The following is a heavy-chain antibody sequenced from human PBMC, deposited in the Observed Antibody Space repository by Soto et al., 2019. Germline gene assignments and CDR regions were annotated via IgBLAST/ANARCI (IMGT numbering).Heavy chain of an antibody. V-gene: IGHV4-59*01. CDR2: IDYSGRT. D-gene: IGHD6-19*01. CDR3: SRDGASSSWHGIDV. CDR1: GGSISSYF. Sequence: QVQLQESGPGLVKPSETLSLTCTVSGGSISSYFWSWMRQPPGKGLEWIGYIDYSGRTNYNPSLKSRVSISVDTSKNQFSLMLNSVTAADTAMYYCSRDGASSSWHGIDVWGQGTTVTVS. J-gene: IGHJ6*02.